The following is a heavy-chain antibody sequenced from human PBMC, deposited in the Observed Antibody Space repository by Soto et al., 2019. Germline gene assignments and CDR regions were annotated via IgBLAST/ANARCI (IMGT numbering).Heavy chain of an antibody. J-gene: IGHJ5*02. Sequence: SETLSLTCAVSGGSISSGGYSWSWIRQPPGKGLEWIGYIYHSGSTYYNPSLKSRVTISVDRSKNQFSLKLSSVTAADTAVYYCARWGRYYKMWFVPWGQGTLVTVSS. CDR2: IYHSGST. V-gene: IGHV4-30-2*01. CDR1: GGSISSGGYS. D-gene: IGHD3-10*01. CDR3: ARWGRYYKMWFVP.